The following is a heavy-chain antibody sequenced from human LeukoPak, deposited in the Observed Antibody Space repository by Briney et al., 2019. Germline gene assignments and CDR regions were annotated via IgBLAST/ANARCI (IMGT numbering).Heavy chain of an antibody. V-gene: IGHV4-39*01. CDR2: IYYSGST. CDR1: GGSIRSSSYY. Sequence: SETLSLTCTVSGGSIRSSSYYWGWLRQPPGKGLEWIGSIYYSGSTYYNPSLKSRVTISVDTSKNQFSLKLSSVTAADTAVYYCASLRERSYYARGFDYWGQGTLVTVSS. J-gene: IGHJ4*02. D-gene: IGHD1-26*01. CDR3: ASLRERSYYARGFDY.